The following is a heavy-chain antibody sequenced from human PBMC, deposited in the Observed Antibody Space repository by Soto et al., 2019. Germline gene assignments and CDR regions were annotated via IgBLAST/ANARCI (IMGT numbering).Heavy chain of an antibody. Sequence: GGSLRLSCAASVFTCSSYWMHWFRQAPGKGLVWVSRINSDGSSTSYADSVKGRFTISRDNAKNTLYLQMNSLRAEDTAVYYCARDGRQLWVYYYGMDVWGQGTTVTVSS. V-gene: IGHV3-74*01. CDR1: VFTCSSYW. D-gene: IGHD5-18*01. J-gene: IGHJ6*02. CDR2: INSDGSST. CDR3: ARDGRQLWVYYYGMDV.